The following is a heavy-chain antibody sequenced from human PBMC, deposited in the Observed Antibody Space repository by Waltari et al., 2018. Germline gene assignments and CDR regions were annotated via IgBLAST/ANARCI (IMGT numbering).Heavy chain of an antibody. J-gene: IGHJ6*04. CDR2: VNPKRGKT. Sequence: QVQLVQSGAEVKKPGSSVRVSCTASGYIFNGKDITWVGKAAGLGIEWMGWVNPKRGKTAYAQKFQGRGTISRDTSVSTAYMELTRLTSDDTAVYYCARVADDGIPYFLLDVWGKGTTVTVSA. CDR1: GYIFNGKD. V-gene: IGHV1-8*03. D-gene: IGHD3-3*01. CDR3: ARVADDGIPYFLLDV.